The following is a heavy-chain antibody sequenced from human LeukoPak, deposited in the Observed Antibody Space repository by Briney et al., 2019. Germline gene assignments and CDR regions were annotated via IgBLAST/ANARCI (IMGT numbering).Heavy chain of an antibody. CDR3: ARDPQVRGYYDSSGYDPDY. V-gene: IGHV3-30-3*01. Sequence: GRSLRLSCAASGFTFSSYAMHWVRQAPGKGLEWVAVISYDGSNKYYADSVKGRFTISRDNSKNTLYLQMNSLRAEDTAVYYCARDPQVRGYYDSSGYDPDYWGQGTLVTVSS. CDR2: ISYDGSNK. D-gene: IGHD3-22*01. J-gene: IGHJ4*02. CDR1: GFTFSSYA.